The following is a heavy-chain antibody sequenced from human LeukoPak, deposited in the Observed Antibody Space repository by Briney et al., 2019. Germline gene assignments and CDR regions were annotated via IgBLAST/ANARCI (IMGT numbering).Heavy chain of an antibody. CDR1: GFTFSSYG. CDR3: ARSTDTAMVTRIY. D-gene: IGHD5-18*01. V-gene: IGHV3-33*01. Sequence: SGGSLRLSCAASGFTFSSYGMHWVRQAPGKGLEWVAVIWYDGSNKYYADSVKGRFTISRDNSKNTLYLQMNSLRAEDTAVYYCARSTDTAMVTRIYWGQGTLVTVSS. J-gene: IGHJ4*02. CDR2: IWYDGSNK.